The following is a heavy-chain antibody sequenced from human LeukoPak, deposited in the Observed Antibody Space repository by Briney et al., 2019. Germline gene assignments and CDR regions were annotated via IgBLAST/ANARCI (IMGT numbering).Heavy chain of an antibody. Sequence: GSSVKVSCKASGGTFSSYAINWVRQAPGQGLEWMGGIIPVSGTANYAQKFQGRVTITADESRSTAYMEVSSLRSEDTAVYYCVRGRYCSSYSCPFDYWGQGTLVTVPS. V-gene: IGHV1-69*01. CDR2: IIPVSGTA. J-gene: IGHJ4*02. CDR1: GGTFSSYA. CDR3: VRGRYCSSYSCPFDY. D-gene: IGHD2-2*01.